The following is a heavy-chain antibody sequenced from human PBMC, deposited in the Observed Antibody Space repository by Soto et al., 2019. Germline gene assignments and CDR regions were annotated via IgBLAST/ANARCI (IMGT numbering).Heavy chain of an antibody. CDR1: GFTFSSCA. V-gene: IGHV3-23*01. CDR3: AKGRSYYYYYGVDV. Sequence: GGSLRLSCAASGFTFSSCAMGWVRQAPGKGLEWVSDIIDNGGSTYYADSVKGRFTISRDNSKSTLYLQMNSLRAEDTALYYCAKGRSYYYYYGVDVWGQGTTVTVSS. CDR2: IIDNGGST. J-gene: IGHJ6*02.